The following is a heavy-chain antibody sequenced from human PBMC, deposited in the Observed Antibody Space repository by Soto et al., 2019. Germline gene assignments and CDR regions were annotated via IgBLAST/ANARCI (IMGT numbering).Heavy chain of an antibody. CDR3: ARRAGLQGNWNGGYFDF. Sequence: QITLKESGPTRVKPTQTLTLTCTFSGFSLSTSGVGVGWIRQPPGKALERLALIYWDDDKRYSPSLKTRLTITKHTSNNPVVLTITNMDPVDTATYYCARRAGLQGNWNGGYFDFWGQGALVTVSS. CDR2: IYWDDDK. D-gene: IGHD1-1*01. V-gene: IGHV2-5*02. CDR1: GFSLSTSGVG. J-gene: IGHJ4*02.